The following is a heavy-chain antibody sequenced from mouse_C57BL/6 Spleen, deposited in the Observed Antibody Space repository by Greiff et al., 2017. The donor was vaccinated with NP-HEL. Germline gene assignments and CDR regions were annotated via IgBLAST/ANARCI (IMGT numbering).Heavy chain of an antibody. J-gene: IGHJ3*01. CDR1: GFSLTSYG. D-gene: IGHD1-1*01. Sequence: VKLKESGPGLVAPSQSLSITCTVSGFSLTSYGVDWVRQPPGKGLEWLGVIWGGGSTTYNSALMSSQSISTDNSKSQVFLKMNSLQTADTAMYYGAKHVITTSGFAYWGQGTLVTVSA. V-gene: IGHV2-9*01. CDR2: IWGGGST. CDR3: AKHVITTSGFAY.